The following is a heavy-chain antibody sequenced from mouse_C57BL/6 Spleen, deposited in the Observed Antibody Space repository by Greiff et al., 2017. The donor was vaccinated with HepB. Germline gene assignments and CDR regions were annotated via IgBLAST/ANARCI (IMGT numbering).Heavy chain of an antibody. V-gene: IGHV3-6*01. CDR1: GYSITSGYY. J-gene: IGHJ2*01. D-gene: IGHD2-3*01. Sequence: EVQLVESGPGLVKPSQSLSLTCSVTGYSITSGYYWNWIRQFPGNKLEWMGYISYDGSNNYNPSLKNRISITRDTSKNQFFLKLNSVTTEDTATYYCARSGYYGYFDYWGQGTTLTVSS. CDR2: ISYDGSN. CDR3: ARSGYYGYFDY.